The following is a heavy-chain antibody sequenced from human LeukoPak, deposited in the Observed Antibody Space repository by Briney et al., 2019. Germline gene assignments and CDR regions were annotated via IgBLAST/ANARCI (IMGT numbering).Heavy chain of an antibody. D-gene: IGHD6-25*01. CDR2: IRYDGINK. J-gene: IGHJ4*02. Sequence: GGSLRLSCSASGFTFSSYGMHWVRQAPGKGLEWVTFIRYDGINKYYADFVKGRFTISRDNSKNTLYLQMNSLRVEDTAVYYCAKDRGSAYFDYWGQGTLVTVSS. V-gene: IGHV3-30*02. CDR3: AKDRGSAYFDY. CDR1: GFTFSSYG.